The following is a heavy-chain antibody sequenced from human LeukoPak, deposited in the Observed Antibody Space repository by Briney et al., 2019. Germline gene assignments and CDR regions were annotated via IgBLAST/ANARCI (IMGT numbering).Heavy chain of an antibody. Sequence: PGGSLRLSCAASGFTFRDYGMHWVRQAPGKGLEWVAFMRFNGNNEYADSAKGRFTISRDSSKNTLYLQMSSLRAEDTAVYYCAKDPRPYSSSWLFDYWGQGTLVTVSS. V-gene: IGHV3-30*02. CDR3: AKDPRPYSSSWLFDY. J-gene: IGHJ4*02. D-gene: IGHD6-13*01. CDR1: GFTFRDYG. CDR2: MRFNGNNE.